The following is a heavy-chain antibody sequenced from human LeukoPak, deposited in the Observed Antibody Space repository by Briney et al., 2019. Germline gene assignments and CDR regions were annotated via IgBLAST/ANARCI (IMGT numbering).Heavy chain of an antibody. CDR1: GFTFSSYA. D-gene: IGHD3/OR15-3a*01. J-gene: IGHJ4*02. V-gene: IGHV3-23*01. Sequence: GSLRLSCAASGFTFSSYAMSWVRQAPGKGLEWVSAISGSGGSTYYADSVKGRFTISRDNSKNTLYLQMNSLRAEDTAVYYCAKDGRAHDYGDYWGQGTLVTVSS. CDR2: ISGSGGST. CDR3: AKDGRAHDYGDY.